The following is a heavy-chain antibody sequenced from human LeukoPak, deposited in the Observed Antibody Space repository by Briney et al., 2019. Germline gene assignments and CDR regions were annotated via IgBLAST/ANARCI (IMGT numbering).Heavy chain of an antibody. CDR2: VSGSGGST. J-gene: IGHJ4*02. D-gene: IGHD5-18*01. CDR1: AFTLRPYA. Sequence: GGSLRLSCAASAFTLRPYAMIWSRQAPGKGRDGVSTVSGSGGSTYYADSVKGRFTISRDNSNNTLYLEMNSLRAEDTAVYYCAKGAASRGYTYVANWGQGTLVTVSS. CDR3: AKGAASRGYTYVAN. V-gene: IGHV3-23*01.